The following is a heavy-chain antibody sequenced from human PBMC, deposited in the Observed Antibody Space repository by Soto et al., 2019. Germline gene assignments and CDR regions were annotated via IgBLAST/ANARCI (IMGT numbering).Heavy chain of an antibody. Sequence: GGSLRLSCAASGFTFSDYYMSWIRQAPGKGLEWVSYISSSGSTIYYADSVKGRFTISRDNAKNSLYLQMNSLRAEDTAVYYCARHFCGGDCYYYYYYGMDVWGQGTTVTVS. CDR3: ARHFCGGDCYYYYYYGMDV. CDR2: ISSSGSTI. J-gene: IGHJ6*02. D-gene: IGHD2-21*02. V-gene: IGHV3-11*01. CDR1: GFTFSDYY.